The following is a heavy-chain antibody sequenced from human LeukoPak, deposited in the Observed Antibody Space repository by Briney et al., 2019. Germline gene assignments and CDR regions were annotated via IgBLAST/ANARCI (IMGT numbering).Heavy chain of an antibody. D-gene: IGHD5-18*01. V-gene: IGHV4-34*01. CDR1: GGSFSGYY. J-gene: IGHJ4*02. CDR3: ASFRRYSYGYHY. Sequence: SETLSLTCAVYGGSFSGYYRSWIRQPPGKGLEWIGEINHSGSTNYNPSLKSRVTISVDTSKNQFSLKLSSVTAADTAVYYCASFRRYSYGYHYWGQGTLVTVSS. CDR2: INHSGST.